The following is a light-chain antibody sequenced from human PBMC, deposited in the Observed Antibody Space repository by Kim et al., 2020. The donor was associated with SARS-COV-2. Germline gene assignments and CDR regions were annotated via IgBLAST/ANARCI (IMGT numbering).Light chain of an antibody. CDR2: QDN. J-gene: IGLJ1*01. V-gene: IGLV3-1*01. CDR3: QAWDSSTHNYV. Sequence: PGQTASITCPGYKLGGKYVSWYQQKPGPAPVVVIYQDNQRPSGIPERFSGSNSGNTATLTISGTQAMDEADYYCQAWDSSTHNYVFGAGTKVTVL. CDR1: KLGGKY.